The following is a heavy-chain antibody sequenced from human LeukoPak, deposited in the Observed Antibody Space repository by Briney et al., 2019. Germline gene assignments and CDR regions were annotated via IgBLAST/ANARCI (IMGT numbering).Heavy chain of an antibody. J-gene: IGHJ6*02. CDR3: AKAVSCSSTSCYRSYGMDV. CDR2: ISGSGGST. D-gene: IGHD2-2*02. V-gene: IGHV3-23*01. CDR1: GFTFSSYG. Sequence: GGSPRLSCAASGFTFSSYGMSWVRQAPGKGLEWVSGISGSGGSTYYADSVKGRFTISRDNSKNTLYLQMNSLRAEDTAVYYCAKAVSCSSTSCYRSYGMDVWGQGTTVTVSS.